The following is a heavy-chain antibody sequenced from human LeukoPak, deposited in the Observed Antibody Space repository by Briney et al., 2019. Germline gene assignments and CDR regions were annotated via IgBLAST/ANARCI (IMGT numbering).Heavy chain of an antibody. J-gene: IGHJ4*02. Sequence: PSQTLSLTCAVSGGSISSGGYSWSWIRQPPGKGLEWIGYIYHSGSTYYNPSLKSRVTISVDRSKNQFSLELSSVTAADTAVYYCARQWLRRHFDYWGQGTQVTVSS. D-gene: IGHD6-19*01. CDR3: ARQWLRRHFDY. CDR1: GGSISSGGYS. V-gene: IGHV4-30-2*01. CDR2: IYHSGST.